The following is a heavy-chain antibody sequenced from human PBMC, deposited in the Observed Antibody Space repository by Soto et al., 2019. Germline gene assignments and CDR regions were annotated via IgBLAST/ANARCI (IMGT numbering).Heavy chain of an antibody. J-gene: IGHJ6*03. CDR3: ASSSVVVPAAIKVYSYYYMDV. CDR1: GGSIRGYS. CDR2: IYDSGIT. Sequence: SETLSLTCTVSGGSIRGYSWSWIRQTPGKALEWIGYIYDSGITNYNPSLKSRVTISVDTSKNQVSLKLTSVTAADTAVYYCASSSVVVPAAIKVYSYYYMDVWGKGTTVTVSS. D-gene: IGHD2-2*02. V-gene: IGHV4-59*08.